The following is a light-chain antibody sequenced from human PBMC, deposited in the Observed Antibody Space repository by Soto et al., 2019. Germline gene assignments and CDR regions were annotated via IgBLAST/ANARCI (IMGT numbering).Light chain of an antibody. Sequence: DIQMTQSPSSLSASVGDRVTITCRASQGISNYLAWYQQKAGKAPKLLIYGASTLQSGVPLRFSGSGSGTDFTLTISSLQPEDVATYYCQKYNSATRTFCQGTKVEIK. V-gene: IGKV1-27*01. CDR3: QKYNSATRT. CDR1: QGISNY. CDR2: GAS. J-gene: IGKJ1*01.